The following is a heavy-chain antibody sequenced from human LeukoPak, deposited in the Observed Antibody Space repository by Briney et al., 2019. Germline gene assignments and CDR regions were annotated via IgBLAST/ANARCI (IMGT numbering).Heavy chain of an antibody. D-gene: IGHD2-2*01. CDR3: ARLPRGGYYQLLWGAFDI. CDR2: IYSSGST. J-gene: IGHJ3*02. V-gene: IGHV4-4*09. CDR1: GGSISSYY. Sequence: PSETLSLTCIVSGGSISSYYWSWIRQPPGKGLEWIGYIYSSGSTNSNPSLKSRVTISVDTSKSQFSLKMTSVTAADTAVYYCARLPRGGYYQLLWGAFDIWGQGTMVTVSS.